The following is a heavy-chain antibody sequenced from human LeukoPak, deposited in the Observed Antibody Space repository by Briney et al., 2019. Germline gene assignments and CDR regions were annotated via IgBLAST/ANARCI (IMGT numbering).Heavy chain of an antibody. J-gene: IGHJ4*02. V-gene: IGHV3-74*01. CDR3: ARDYYYSVDY. CDR2: IKSDGST. CDR1: GFSFSGAW. Sequence: PRGSLRLSCAASGFSFSGAWMHWVRQAPGKGLVWVSIIKSDGSTIYADSVKGRFTISRDNAKSTVYLQMDSLRAEDTAVYYCARDYYYSVDYWGQGTLVTVSS. D-gene: IGHD3-22*01.